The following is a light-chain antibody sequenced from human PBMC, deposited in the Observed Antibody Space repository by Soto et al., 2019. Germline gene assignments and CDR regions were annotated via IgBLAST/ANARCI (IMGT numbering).Light chain of an antibody. Sequence: DIQMTQSPSSLSASVGDRVTITCRASQSIRSYLYSYQQKPGTDPKLLIYVASSLQSGVPSRISGSGSGTEFTLTIRSLQPDYSASYYCQQSYIPPFAFGPGTKVHIK. CDR1: QSIRSY. J-gene: IGKJ3*01. CDR2: VAS. CDR3: QQSYIPPFA. V-gene: IGKV1-39*01.